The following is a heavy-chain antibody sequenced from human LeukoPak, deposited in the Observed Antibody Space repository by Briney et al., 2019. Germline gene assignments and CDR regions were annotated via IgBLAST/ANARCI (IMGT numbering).Heavy chain of an antibody. J-gene: IGHJ4*02. CDR2: INPSGGST. V-gene: IGHV1-46*01. CDR3: ARVHKRGYSYGLDFVY. D-gene: IGHD5-18*01. Sequence: ASVKVSCKASGYTFTSYYMHWVRQAPGQGLEWMGIINPSGGSTSYAQKFQGRVTMTRDTTTSTVYMELSSLRSEDTAVYYCARVHKRGYSYGLDFVYWGQGTLVTVSS. CDR1: GYTFTSYY.